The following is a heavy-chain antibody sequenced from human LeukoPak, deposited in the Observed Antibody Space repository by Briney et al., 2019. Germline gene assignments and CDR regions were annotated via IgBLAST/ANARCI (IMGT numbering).Heavy chain of an antibody. CDR1: GGSISSYY. CDR2: IYYSGSI. V-gene: IGHV4-59*01. Sequence: PSETLSLTCTVSGGSISSYYWSWIRQPPGKGLEWIGYIYYSGSINYNPSLKSRVTISVDTSKNQFSLKLSSVTAADTAVYYCARYYYDSSGYYIFDYWGQGTLVTVSS. D-gene: IGHD3-22*01. J-gene: IGHJ4*02. CDR3: ARYYYDSSGYYIFDY.